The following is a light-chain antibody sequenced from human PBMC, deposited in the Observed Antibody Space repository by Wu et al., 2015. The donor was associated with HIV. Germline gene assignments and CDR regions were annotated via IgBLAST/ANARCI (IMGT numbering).Light chain of an antibody. CDR2: GVS. CDR1: QSVASF. V-gene: IGKV3D-15*01. Sequence: EIVLTQFPATLSLSPGERATLSCRASQSVASFLAWYQQKPGQAPRLLIYGVSTRATGIPARFSGSGSGTEFTLSISSMQSEDFVIYYCHQYNNWPPGTFGRGDQAG. CDR3: HQYNNWPPGT. J-gene: IGKJ2*01.